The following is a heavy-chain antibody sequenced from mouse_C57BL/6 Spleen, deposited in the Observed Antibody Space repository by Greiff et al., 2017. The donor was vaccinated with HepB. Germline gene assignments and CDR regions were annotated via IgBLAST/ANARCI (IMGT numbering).Heavy chain of an antibody. J-gene: IGHJ1*03. CDR3: ARWYYGSSRYFDV. Sequence: VQLQQSGAELVKPGASVKLSCTASGFNIKDYYMHWVKQRTEQGLEWIGRIDPEDGDTKYAPKFQGKATITADTSSNTAYLQLSSLTSEDTAVYYCARWYYGSSRYFDVWGTGTTVTVSS. V-gene: IGHV14-2*01. CDR1: GFNIKDYY. D-gene: IGHD1-1*01. CDR2: IDPEDGDT.